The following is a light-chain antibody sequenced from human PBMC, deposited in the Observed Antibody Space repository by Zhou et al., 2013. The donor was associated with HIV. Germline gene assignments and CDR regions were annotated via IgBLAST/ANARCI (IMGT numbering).Light chain of an antibody. CDR1: QKLLQRNGYNY. Sequence: DIVMTQSPLSLPVTPGESASISCRSSQKLLQRNGYNYFHWFLQKPGQSPQLLISLGSLRASGVPDRFSGSGSGTNFTLKISRVEAEDVGVYYCMQTLQTVTFGGGTKVEIK. CDR3: MQTLQTVT. CDR2: LGS. V-gene: IGKV2-28*01. J-gene: IGKJ4*01.